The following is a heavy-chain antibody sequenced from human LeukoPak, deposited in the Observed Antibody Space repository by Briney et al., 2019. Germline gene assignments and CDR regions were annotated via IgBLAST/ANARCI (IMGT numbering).Heavy chain of an antibody. Sequence: SETLSLTCSVSGYSISTGYYWGWIRQTPGKGLQWIASIYRTGETYYNPSLQSRVTISVDTSKNLFSMRMPSVTAADTAIYYCSRDRSGPGEFDSWGQGILVTVSS. CDR1: GYSISTGYY. V-gene: IGHV4-38-2*02. CDR2: IYRTGET. CDR3: SRDRSGPGEFDS. D-gene: IGHD6-19*01. J-gene: IGHJ5*01.